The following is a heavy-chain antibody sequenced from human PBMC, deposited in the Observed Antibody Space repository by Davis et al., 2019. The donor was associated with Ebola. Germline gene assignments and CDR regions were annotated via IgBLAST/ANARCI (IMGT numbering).Heavy chain of an antibody. CDR1: GDTLTSYA. CDR2: ISAYNGNT. V-gene: IGHV1-18*01. CDR3: ARDTSGIAVAGQ. J-gene: IGHJ4*02. D-gene: IGHD6-19*01. Sequence: ASVKVSCKAVGDTLTSYAMTWVRQAPGQGLEWMGWISAYNGNTNYAQKLQGRVTMTTDTSTSTAYMELRSLRSDDTAVYYCARDTSGIAVAGQWGQGTLVTVSS.